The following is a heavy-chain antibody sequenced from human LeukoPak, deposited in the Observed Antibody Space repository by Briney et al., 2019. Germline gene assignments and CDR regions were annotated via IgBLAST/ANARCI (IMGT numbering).Heavy chain of an antibody. CDR1: GGSTSRSNYI. CDR2: IHYSGST. D-gene: IGHD6-6*01. CDR3: ARQVSSIIARPFDY. J-gene: IGHJ4*02. Sequence: SETLSLTCTVSGGSTSRSNYIWGWIRQPPGEGLEWIGSIHYSGSTYYNPSLKSRVTISVDTSKNLLALKLSSVTAADTAVYYCARQVSSIIARPFDYWGQGTQVTVSS. V-gene: IGHV4-39*01.